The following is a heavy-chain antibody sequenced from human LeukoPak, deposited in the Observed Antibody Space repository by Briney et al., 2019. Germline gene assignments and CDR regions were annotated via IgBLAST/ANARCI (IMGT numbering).Heavy chain of an antibody. D-gene: IGHD3-22*01. J-gene: IGHJ2*01. CDR3: ARESDDYYDSSGQWYFDL. CDR2: IYYSGST. Sequence: SETLSLTCTVSGGSISSYYWSWIRQPPGKGLEWIGYIYYSGSTNYNPSLKSRVTISVDTSKNQFSLKLSSVTAADTAVYYCARESDDYYDSSGQWYFDLWGRGTLVTVSS. CDR1: GGSISSYY. V-gene: IGHV4-59*01.